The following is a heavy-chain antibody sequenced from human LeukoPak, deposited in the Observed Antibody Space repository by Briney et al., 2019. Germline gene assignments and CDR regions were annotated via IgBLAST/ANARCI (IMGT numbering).Heavy chain of an antibody. V-gene: IGHV3-7*04. Sequence: GGSLRLSCAASGFTFSSYWMSWVRQAPGKGLEWVANIKQDGSEKYYVDSVKGRFTISRDNAKNSLYLQMNSLRAEDTAVYYCARGKLGYCSGGSCRPFDYWGQGTLVTVSS. CDR1: GFTFSSYW. J-gene: IGHJ4*02. CDR3: ARGKLGYCSGGSCRPFDY. D-gene: IGHD2-15*01. CDR2: IKQDGSEK.